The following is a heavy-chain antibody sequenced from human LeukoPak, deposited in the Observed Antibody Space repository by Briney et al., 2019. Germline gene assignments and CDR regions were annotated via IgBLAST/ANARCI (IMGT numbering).Heavy chain of an antibody. CDR1: GYTFTGYY. D-gene: IGHD2-2*01. CDR2: IKPNSGGT. Sequence: GASVKVSCKSSGYTFTGYYMHWVRQAPRPGLAWMGWIKPNSGGTNYAQKFQGWVTMTRDTSISTACMELSRLRSDDTAVYYCARGLKEAYCSSTSCPYYYYGMDVWGQGTTVTVSS. J-gene: IGHJ6*02. CDR3: ARGLKEAYCSSTSCPYYYYGMDV. V-gene: IGHV1-2*04.